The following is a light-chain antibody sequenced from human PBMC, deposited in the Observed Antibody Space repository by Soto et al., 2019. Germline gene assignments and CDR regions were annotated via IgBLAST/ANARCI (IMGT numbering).Light chain of an antibody. V-gene: IGKV3-20*01. CDR2: GAS. Sequence: EIVLTQSPGTLSLSPGERATLSCRASQSVSSSYLAWYQQKPGQAPRLLIYGASSRATGIPDTFSGSGSGTDFTLTIGRLEPEDFAVYYCQQYGSSPGTFGQGTKVDIK. J-gene: IGKJ1*01. CDR3: QQYGSSPGT. CDR1: QSVSSSY.